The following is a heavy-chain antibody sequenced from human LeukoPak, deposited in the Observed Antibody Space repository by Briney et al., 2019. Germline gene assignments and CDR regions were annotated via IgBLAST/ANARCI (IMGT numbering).Heavy chain of an antibody. J-gene: IGHJ4*02. CDR2: ISSSSSYT. D-gene: IGHD6-19*01. Sequence: GRSLRLSCAASGFTFSDYYMSWIRQAPGKGLEWVSYISSSSSYTNYADSVKGRFTISRDNAKNSLYLQMNSLRAEDTAVYYCARDNIAVAGTDYWGQGTLVTVSS. CDR3: ARDNIAVAGTDY. V-gene: IGHV3-11*06. CDR1: GFTFSDYY.